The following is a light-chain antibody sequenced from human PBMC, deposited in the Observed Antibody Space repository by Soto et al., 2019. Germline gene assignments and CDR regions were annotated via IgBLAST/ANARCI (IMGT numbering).Light chain of an antibody. CDR2: AAS. CDR3: QQTFSTLLS. CDR1: QSISSY. Sequence: DIQLTQSPSSLSASIGERVTITCRASQSISSYLNWLQQKPGKAPKVLIYAASSLQSGVPSRFSASGSGTEFTLNISRLQPEDFETYYCQQTFSTLLSLAGGTKVDTK. J-gene: IGKJ4*01. V-gene: IGKV1-39*01.